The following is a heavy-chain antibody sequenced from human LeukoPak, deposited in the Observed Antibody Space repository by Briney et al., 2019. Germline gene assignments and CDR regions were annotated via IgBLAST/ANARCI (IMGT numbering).Heavy chain of an antibody. Sequence: PSQTLSLTCTVSGGSISSGSYYWSWIRQPAGKGLEWIGRIYTSGSTNYNPSLKSRFTISVDTSKNQFSLKLSSVTAADTAVYYCARAKWWSGSYPRWYFDYWGQGTLVTVSS. CDR1: GGSISSGSYY. CDR2: IYTSGST. J-gene: IGHJ4*02. V-gene: IGHV4-61*02. CDR3: ARAKWWSGSYPRWYFDY. D-gene: IGHD1-26*01.